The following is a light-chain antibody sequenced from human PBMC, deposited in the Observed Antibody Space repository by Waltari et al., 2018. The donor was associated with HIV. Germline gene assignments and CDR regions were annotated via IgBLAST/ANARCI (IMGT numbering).Light chain of an antibody. CDR3: SSYTSSNTLV. CDR1: NTDVGGYNY. J-gene: IGLJ2*01. Sequence: QSALTQPASVSGSPGQSITISCTGSNTDVGGYNYVSWYQQHPGKAPTLKIYEVSNRPSGVSNRYSGSKSGNSASLTISGLQTEDEADYYCSSYTSSNTLVFGGGTKLTVL. CDR2: EVS. V-gene: IGLV2-14*01.